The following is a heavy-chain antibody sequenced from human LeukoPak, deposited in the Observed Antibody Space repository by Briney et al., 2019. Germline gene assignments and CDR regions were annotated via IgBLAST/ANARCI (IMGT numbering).Heavy chain of an antibody. CDR2: INHSGST. CDR3: ARSRGLRYFDWLDY. Sequence: SETLSLTCAVYGGSFSGYYWSWIRQPPGKGLEWIGEINHSGSTNYNPSLRSRVTISVDTSKNQFSLQLSPVTAADTAVYYCARSRGLRYFDWLDYWGQGTLVTVSS. V-gene: IGHV4-34*01. CDR1: GGSFSGYY. J-gene: IGHJ4*02. D-gene: IGHD3-9*01.